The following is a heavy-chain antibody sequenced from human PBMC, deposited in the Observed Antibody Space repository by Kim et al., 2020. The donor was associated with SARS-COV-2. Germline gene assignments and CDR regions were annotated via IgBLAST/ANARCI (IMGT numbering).Heavy chain of an antibody. J-gene: IGHJ5*02. D-gene: IGHD6-13*01. Sequence: PSLKGRVPISVDTSKNQFSLKLSSVTAADTAVYYCARLTGSSWYGNWFDPWGQGTLVTVSS. V-gene: IGHV4-39*01. CDR3: ARLTGSSWYGNWFDP.